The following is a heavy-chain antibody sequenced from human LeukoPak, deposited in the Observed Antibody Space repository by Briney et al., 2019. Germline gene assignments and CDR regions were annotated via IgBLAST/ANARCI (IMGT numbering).Heavy chain of an antibody. Sequence: GASVKVSCKASGYTFTGYYMHWVRQAPGQGLEWMGWINPNSGGTKYAQKFQGRVTMTRDTSINTAYMELSRLRSDDTAVYYRAGPRDCTGGSCHLDYWGQGTLVTASS. V-gene: IGHV1-2*02. CDR3: AGPRDCTGGSCHLDY. D-gene: IGHD2-15*01. CDR1: GYTFTGYY. CDR2: INPNSGGT. J-gene: IGHJ4*02.